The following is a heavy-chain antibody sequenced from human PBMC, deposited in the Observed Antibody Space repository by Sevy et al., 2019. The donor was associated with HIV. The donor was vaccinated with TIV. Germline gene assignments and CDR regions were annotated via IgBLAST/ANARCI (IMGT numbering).Heavy chain of an antibody. CDR2: ISAYSGDT. V-gene: IGHV1-18*01. CDR3: ARDKPQGVVIIPGSMWGGVDY. D-gene: IGHD2-2*01. CDR1: GYTFKTYG. Sequence: ASVKVSCKTFGYTFKTYGISWVRQAPGQGLEWMGWISAYSGDTNFAQKFQGRVTMTTDTSTSTAYRELSILRSDDTAVYFCARDKPQGVVIIPGSMWGGVDYWGQGTVVTVSS. J-gene: IGHJ4*02.